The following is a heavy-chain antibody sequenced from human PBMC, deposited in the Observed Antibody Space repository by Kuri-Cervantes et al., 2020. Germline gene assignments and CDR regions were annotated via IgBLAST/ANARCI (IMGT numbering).Heavy chain of an antibody. J-gene: IGHJ4*02. CDR2: IIPIFGTA. Sequence: SVKVSCKASGGTFSSYAISWVRQAPGQGLEWMGGIIPIFGTANYAQKFQGRVTMTRDTSISTAYMELSRLRSDDTAVYYCARSRDGYNRFLDYWGQGTLVTVSS. V-gene: IGHV1-69*05. CDR3: ARSRDGYNRFLDY. CDR1: GGTFSSYA. D-gene: IGHD5-24*01.